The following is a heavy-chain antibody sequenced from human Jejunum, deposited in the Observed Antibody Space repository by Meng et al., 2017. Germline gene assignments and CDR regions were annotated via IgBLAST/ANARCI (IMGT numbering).Heavy chain of an antibody. D-gene: IGHD3/OR15-3a*01. CDR2: IKPDGRTT. J-gene: IGHJ4*02. CDR3: ARDWDWVVWDY. V-gene: IGHV3-74*01. CDR1: GFTFSTYS. Sequence: EVQLVGSGGGLVKPGGSLTLSCAASGFTFSTYSMHWVRQAPGKGLVWVSQIKPDGRTTAYADSVKGRFTISRDNAKSTLYLEMNSLRAEDAAVYYCARDWDWVVWDYWGQGTLVTVSS.